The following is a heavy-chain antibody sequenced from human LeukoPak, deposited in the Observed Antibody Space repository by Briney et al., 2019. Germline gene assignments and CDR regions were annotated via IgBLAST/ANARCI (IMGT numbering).Heavy chain of an antibody. CDR2: IYTSGST. J-gene: IGHJ6*03. CDR3: ARVKQSVNYYYCMDV. V-gene: IGHV4-61*02. CDR1: GGSISSGSYY. Sequence: PSRTLSLTCTVSGGSISSGSYYWSWIRQPAGKGLEWIGRIYTSGSTNYNPSLKSRVTISVDTSKNQFSLKLSSVTAADTAVYYCARVKQSVNYYYCMDVWGKGTTVTISS. D-gene: IGHD6-19*01.